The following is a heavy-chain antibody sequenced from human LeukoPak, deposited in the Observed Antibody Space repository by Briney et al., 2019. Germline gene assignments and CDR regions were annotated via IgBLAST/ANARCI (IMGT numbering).Heavy chain of an antibody. D-gene: IGHD1-26*01. J-gene: IGHJ4*02. CDR1: GFTFSSCA. Sequence: SGGPLRLSCAASGFTFSSCAMSWVRQAPGKGLEWVSAISGSGGSTYYADSVEGRFTISRDNSKNTLYLQMNSLRAEDTAVYYCAKVRSIVGATAFDYWGQGTLVTVSS. CDR3: AKVRSIVGATAFDY. CDR2: ISGSGGST. V-gene: IGHV3-23*01.